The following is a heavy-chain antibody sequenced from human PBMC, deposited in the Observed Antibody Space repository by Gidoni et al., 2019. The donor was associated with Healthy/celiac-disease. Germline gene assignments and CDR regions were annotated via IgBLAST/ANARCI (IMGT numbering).Heavy chain of an antibody. V-gene: IGHV4-34*01. J-gene: IGHJ3*02. CDR3: ARGKYDILTVRRYGAFDI. D-gene: IGHD3-9*01. Sequence: QVQLQQWGAGLLKPSETLSLTCAVYGGSFRGYYWSWIRQPPGKGLEWIGEINHSGSTNYNPSLKSRVTISVDTSKNQFSLKLSSVTAADTAVYYCARGKYDILTVRRYGAFDIWGQGTMVTVSS. CDR2: INHSGST. CDR1: GGSFRGYY.